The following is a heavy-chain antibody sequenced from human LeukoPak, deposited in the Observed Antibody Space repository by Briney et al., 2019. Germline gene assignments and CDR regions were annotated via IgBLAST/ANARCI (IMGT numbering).Heavy chain of an antibody. Sequence: SETLSLTCTVSGGSISSYYWSWIRQPPGKGLEWIGDIYYSGSTNYNPSLKSRVTISVDTSKNQFSLKLSSVTAADTAVYYCARECLDMSSGYYFIDYWGQGTLVTVSS. D-gene: IGHD3-22*01. CDR1: GGSISSYY. CDR3: ARECLDMSSGYYFIDY. J-gene: IGHJ4*02. CDR2: IYYSGST. V-gene: IGHV4-59*01.